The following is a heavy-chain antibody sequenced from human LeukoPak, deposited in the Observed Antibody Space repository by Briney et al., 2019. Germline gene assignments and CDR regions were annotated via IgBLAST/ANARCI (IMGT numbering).Heavy chain of an antibody. CDR3: AREPYPQYSSSSTDTYHYGMDV. CDR1: GYTFTSYY. Sequence: GASVKVSCKASGYTFTSYYMHWVRQAPGQGLEWMGIINPSGGSTSYAQKFQGRVTMTRDTSTSTVYMELSSLRSEDTAVYYCAREPYPQYSSSSTDTYHYGMDVWGQGTTVTVSS. CDR2: INPSGGST. D-gene: IGHD6-6*01. J-gene: IGHJ6*02. V-gene: IGHV1-46*01.